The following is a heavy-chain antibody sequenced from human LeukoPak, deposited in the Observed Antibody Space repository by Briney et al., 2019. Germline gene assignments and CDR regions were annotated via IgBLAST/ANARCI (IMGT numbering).Heavy chain of an antibody. V-gene: IGHV3-23*01. D-gene: IGHD3-9*01. CDR2: IGASGGST. CDR1: GFTFNNYA. J-gene: IGHJ4*02. CDR3: AKAEGYDILTGLDY. Sequence: GGSLRLSCAASGFTFNNYAMSWVRQAPGKGLEWVSGIGASGGSTYYADSVKGRFTISRDNSKNTLYLQMNSLRTEDTAVYYCAKAEGYDILTGLDYWGQGTLVTVSS.